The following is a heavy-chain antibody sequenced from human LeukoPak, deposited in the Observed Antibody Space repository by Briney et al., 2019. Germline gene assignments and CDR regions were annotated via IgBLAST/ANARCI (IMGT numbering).Heavy chain of an antibody. J-gene: IGHJ4*02. Sequence: SETLSLTCAVYGGSFSGYYWSWIRQPPGKGLEWIGEINHSGSTNYNPSLKSRVTISVDTSKNQFSLKLSSVTAADTAVYYCARDSSGYYYGYWGQGTLATVSS. CDR1: GGSFSGYY. CDR3: ARDSSGYYYGY. V-gene: IGHV4-34*01. CDR2: INHSGST. D-gene: IGHD3-22*01.